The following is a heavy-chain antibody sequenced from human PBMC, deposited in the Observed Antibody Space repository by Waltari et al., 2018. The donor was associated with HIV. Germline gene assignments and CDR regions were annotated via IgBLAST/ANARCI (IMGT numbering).Heavy chain of an antibody. CDR1: GYSISGGYY. V-gene: IGHV4-38-2*01. J-gene: IGHJ5*02. CDR2: IYHSGGT. Sequence: QVQLQESGPGLVEPSETLSRTCAVSGYSISGGYYWDWVRQPPGKGLEGIGSIYHSGGTYYNPSLKSRVIISVDTSKNQFSLRLNSVTAADTAVYYCARRAVAGTNWFDPWGQGTLVTVPS. CDR3: ARRAVAGTNWFDP. D-gene: IGHD6-19*01.